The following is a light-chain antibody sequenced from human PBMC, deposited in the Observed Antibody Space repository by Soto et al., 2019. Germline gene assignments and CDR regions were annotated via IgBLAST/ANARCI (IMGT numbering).Light chain of an antibody. Sequence: EIVLTQSPATLSLSPGERATLSCGASQSVSNNYLAWYQQKPGLAPRLLIYDASSRVTGIPDRFSGSGSGTDFTLTISRLEPEDFAVYYCHHYGSSLGFGQGTKVDIK. CDR3: HHYGSSLG. CDR2: DAS. J-gene: IGKJ1*01. CDR1: QSVSNNY. V-gene: IGKV3D-20*01.